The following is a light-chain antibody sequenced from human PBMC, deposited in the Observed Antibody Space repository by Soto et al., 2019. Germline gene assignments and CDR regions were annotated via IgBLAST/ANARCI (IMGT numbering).Light chain of an antibody. CDR2: WAS. CDR1: QSVLYSSNNKDY. V-gene: IGKV4-1*01. J-gene: IGKJ2*01. CDR3: QQYYSTPYT. Sequence: DIVMTQSPDSLAVSLGERATINCKSSQSVLYSSNNKDYLVWYQQKPGQPPKLLIYWASTRESGVPDRFSGSGSGTDFTLTISGLLAEDVAVYYCQQYYSTPYTFGQGTKVEIK.